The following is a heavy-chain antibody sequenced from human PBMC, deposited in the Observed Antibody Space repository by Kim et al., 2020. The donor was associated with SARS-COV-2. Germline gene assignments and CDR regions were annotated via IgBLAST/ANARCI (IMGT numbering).Heavy chain of an antibody. CDR3: VRGLYSGNVYYYYGMDV. CDR2: ISSSSSYI. D-gene: IGHD5-12*01. J-gene: IGHJ6*02. Sequence: GGSLRLSCAASGFTFSSYSMNWVRQAPGKGLEWVSSISSSSSYIYYADSVKGRFTISRDNAKNSLYLQLNSLRAGDTAVYYCVRGLYSGNVYYYYGMDVWGQGTTVTVSS. CDR1: GFTFSSYS. V-gene: IGHV3-21*01.